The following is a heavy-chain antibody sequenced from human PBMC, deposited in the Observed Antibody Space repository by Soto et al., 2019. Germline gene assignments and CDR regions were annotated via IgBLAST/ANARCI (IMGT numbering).Heavy chain of an antibody. J-gene: IGHJ6*02. Sequence: PGGSLRLSCAASGFTFSSYSMNWVRQAPGKGLEWVSSIISSSSYIYYADSVKGRFTISRDNAKNSLYLQMNSLRAEDTAVYYCARLGYCSSTSCYTRGDYYGMDVWGQGTTVTVS. CDR2: IISSSSYI. D-gene: IGHD2-2*02. CDR1: GFTFSSYS. V-gene: IGHV3-21*01. CDR3: ARLGYCSSTSCYTRGDYYGMDV.